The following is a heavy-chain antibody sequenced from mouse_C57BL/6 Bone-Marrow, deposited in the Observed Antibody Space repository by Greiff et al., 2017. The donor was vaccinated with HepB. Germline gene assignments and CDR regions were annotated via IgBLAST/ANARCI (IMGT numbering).Heavy chain of an antibody. V-gene: IGHV5-17*01. CDR1: GFTFSDYG. Sequence: EVKLVESGGGLVKPGGSLKLSCAASGFTFSDYGMHWVRQAPEKGLEWVAYISSGSSTIYYADTVKGRFTISRDNAKNTLFLQMTSLRSEETAMYYCARLYYAMDYWGQGTSVTVSS. J-gene: IGHJ4*01. CDR3: ARLYYAMDY. CDR2: ISSGSSTI.